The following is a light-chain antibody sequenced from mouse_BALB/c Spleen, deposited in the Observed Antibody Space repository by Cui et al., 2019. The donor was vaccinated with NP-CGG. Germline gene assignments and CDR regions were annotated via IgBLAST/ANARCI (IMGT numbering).Light chain of an antibody. CDR2: GTN. J-gene: IGLJ1*01. CDR1: TGAITTNNF. Sequence: QSVLTQESALTTSPGETVTLTCRSNTGAITTNNFANGVQEKPDHLFTGLIGGTNNRIPGVPARFSGSLIGDKAALTITGAQTEDEAIYFCALWYSNHWVFGGGTKLTVL. CDR3: ALWYSNHWV. V-gene: IGLV1*01.